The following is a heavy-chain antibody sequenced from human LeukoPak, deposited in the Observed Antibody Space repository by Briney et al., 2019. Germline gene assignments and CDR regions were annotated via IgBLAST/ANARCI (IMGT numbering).Heavy chain of an antibody. Sequence: GGSLRLSCAASGFSFSRYWMHWVRQAPGKGLVWVSRMNSDGSSTNYADSVKGRFTISRDNAKNILYLQMNSLRAEDTAVYHCATGHYYDSSGYYPLPDAFDIWGQETMVTVSS. CDR2: MNSDGSST. CDR3: ATGHYYDSSGYYPLPDAFDI. V-gene: IGHV3-74*01. J-gene: IGHJ3*02. D-gene: IGHD3-22*01. CDR1: GFSFSRYW.